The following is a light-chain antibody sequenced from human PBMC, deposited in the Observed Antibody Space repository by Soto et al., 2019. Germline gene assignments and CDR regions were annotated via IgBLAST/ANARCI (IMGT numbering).Light chain of an antibody. CDR1: QSISSW. J-gene: IGKJ1*01. CDR3: QQYNSYST. CDR2: KAS. V-gene: IGKV1-5*03. Sequence: DIQMTQSPSTLSASVGDRVTITCRASQSISSWLAWYQQKPGKAPKLLIYKASSLESGVPSRFSGSGSGTEFPLTISSLQPDDFATYYCQQYNSYSTFGQGTKVDFK.